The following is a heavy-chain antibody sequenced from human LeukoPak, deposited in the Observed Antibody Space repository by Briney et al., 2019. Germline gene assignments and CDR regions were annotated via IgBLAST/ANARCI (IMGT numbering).Heavy chain of an antibody. CDR2: IYSCGST. V-gene: IGHV3-66*03. J-gene: IGHJ6*02. CDR3: AKLSVLFYYGMDV. Sequence: GGSLRLSCAASGFTVSSNYMSWVRQAPGKGLEWVSVIYSCGSTYYADSVKGRFTISRDNSKNTLYLQMNSLRAEDTAVYYCAKLSVLFYYGMDVWGQGTTVTVSS. CDR1: GFTVSSNY. D-gene: IGHD4-23*01.